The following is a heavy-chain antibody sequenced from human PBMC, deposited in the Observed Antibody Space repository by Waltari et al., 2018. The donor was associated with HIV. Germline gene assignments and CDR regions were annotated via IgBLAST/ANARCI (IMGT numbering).Heavy chain of an antibody. Sequence: EVQLVESGGGLVQHGGYLRLYCAAPGLAFSDYHMDWVRQAPGKGLEWVGRIRNKPSSYTTEYAASVKGRFSISRDDSRNSLYLQMNSLKTEDTAVYYCTTSAIGNIFDNWGQGTLVTVSS. V-gene: IGHV3-72*01. CDR1: GLAFSDYH. J-gene: IGHJ4*02. CDR2: IRNKPSSYTT. D-gene: IGHD1-1*01. CDR3: TTSAIGNIFDN.